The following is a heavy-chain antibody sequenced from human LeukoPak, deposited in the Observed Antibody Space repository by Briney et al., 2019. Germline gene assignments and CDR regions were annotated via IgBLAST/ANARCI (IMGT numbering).Heavy chain of an antibody. V-gene: IGHV3-64*01. Sequence: GGSLRLSCAASGFTFSSYAMHWVRQAPGKGLEYVSAISSNGGSTYYANSVKGRFTISRDNSKNTLYLQMNSLRAEDTAVYYCAKELIQQQLVWGQGTLVTVSS. CDR3: AKELIQQQLV. CDR1: GFTFSSYA. D-gene: IGHD6-13*01. CDR2: ISSNGGST. J-gene: IGHJ4*02.